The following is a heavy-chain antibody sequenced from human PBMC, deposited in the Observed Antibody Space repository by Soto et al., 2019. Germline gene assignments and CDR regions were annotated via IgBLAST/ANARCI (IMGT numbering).Heavy chain of an antibody. Sequence: EVQLVESGGGLVQPGGSLRLSCTASGFTFRSFWMQWVRQAPGKGLEWVARIDGDDGDETATNYADSVQGRFLISRDNAKNTLHVQMSSLRAEDTAVYYCVRDSHGDYWGQGTLVTVSP. CDR3: VRDSHGDY. CDR2: IDGDDGDETAT. V-gene: IGHV3-74*01. J-gene: IGHJ4*02. CDR1: GFTFRSFW.